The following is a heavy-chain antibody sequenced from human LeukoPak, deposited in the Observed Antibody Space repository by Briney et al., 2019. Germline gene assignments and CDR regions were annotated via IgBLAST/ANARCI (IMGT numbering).Heavy chain of an antibody. V-gene: IGHV1-69*04. Sequence: SAKVSCKASGGTFSSYAISWVRQAPGQGLEWMGRIIPILGIANYAQKFQGRVTITADKSTSTAYMELSSLRSEDTAVYYCAIHLKGYYYDSSGYYDYWGQGTLVTVSS. CDR3: AIHLKGYYYDSSGYYDY. J-gene: IGHJ4*02. D-gene: IGHD3-22*01. CDR2: IIPILGIA. CDR1: GGTFSSYA.